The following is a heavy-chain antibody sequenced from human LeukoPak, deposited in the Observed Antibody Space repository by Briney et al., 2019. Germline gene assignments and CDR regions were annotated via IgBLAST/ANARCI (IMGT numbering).Heavy chain of an antibody. CDR3: ARAEGTDCSGGSCYFRY. D-gene: IGHD2-15*01. Sequence: ASVKVSCKASGYTFTSYYMHWVRQAPGQGLEWMGIINPSGGSTSYAQKFQGRVTITRDTFTSTVYMELSSLRSEDTAVYYCARAEGTDCSGGSCYFRYWGQGTLVTVSS. J-gene: IGHJ4*02. CDR1: GYTFTSYY. V-gene: IGHV1-46*01. CDR2: INPSGGST.